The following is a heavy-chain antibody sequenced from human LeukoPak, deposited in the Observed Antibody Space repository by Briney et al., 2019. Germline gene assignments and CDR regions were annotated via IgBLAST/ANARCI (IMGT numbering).Heavy chain of an antibody. CDR1: GFTFSNYA. CDR3: AKRGTVTTFGHCDY. Sequence: GGSLRLSCAASGFTFSNYAMSWVRQAPGKGLEWVSTISDSGGSTYYVDSVKGRFTISRDNSKNTLYLQMNSLRAEDTAVYYCAKRGTVTTFGHCDYWGQGTLVTVSS. D-gene: IGHD4-17*01. V-gene: IGHV3-23*01. J-gene: IGHJ4*02. CDR2: ISDSGGST.